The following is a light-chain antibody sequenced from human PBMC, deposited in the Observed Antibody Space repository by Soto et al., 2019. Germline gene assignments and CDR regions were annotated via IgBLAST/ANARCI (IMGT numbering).Light chain of an antibody. CDR2: STN. V-gene: IGLV8-61*01. J-gene: IGLJ3*02. CDR3: VLYMGRGIWV. Sequence: QAVVTQEPSFSVSPGGTGTLTCGLSSGSVSTSNYPSWYQQTPGQAPRTLIYSTNTRSSGVPDRFSGSILGDKAALTITGAQADDESDYYCVLYMGRGIWVFGGGTKLTVL. CDR1: SGSVSTSNY.